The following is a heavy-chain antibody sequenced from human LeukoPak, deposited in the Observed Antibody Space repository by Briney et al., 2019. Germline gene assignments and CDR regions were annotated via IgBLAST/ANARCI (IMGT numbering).Heavy chain of an antibody. Sequence: GSLILSCAASGFTFSSYAMSWVRPAPGKGLEWVSAISGSGGSTYYADSVKGRFTISRDNSKNTLYLQMNSLRAEDTAVYYCAKGGTAALSTYYFDYWGQGTLVTVSS. CDR3: AKGGTAALSTYYFDY. D-gene: IGHD6-13*01. CDR1: GFTFSSYA. CDR2: ISGSGGST. V-gene: IGHV3-23*01. J-gene: IGHJ4*02.